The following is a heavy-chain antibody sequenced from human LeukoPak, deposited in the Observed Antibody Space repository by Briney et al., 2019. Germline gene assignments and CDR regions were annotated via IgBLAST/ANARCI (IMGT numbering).Heavy chain of an antibody. V-gene: IGHV4-34*01. CDR1: GGSFSGYY. Sequence: KTSETLSLTCAVYGGSFSGYYWSWLRQPPGKGLEWIGEINHSGSTNYNPSLKSRVTRSVDTSKNQFSLKLSSVTAADTAVYYCARVQRGYCSGGSCYSDYWGQGTLVTVSS. J-gene: IGHJ4*02. D-gene: IGHD2-15*01. CDR2: INHSGST. CDR3: ARVQRGYCSGGSCYSDY.